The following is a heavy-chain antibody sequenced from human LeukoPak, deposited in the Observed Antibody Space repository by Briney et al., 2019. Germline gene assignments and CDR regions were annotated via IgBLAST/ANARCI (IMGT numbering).Heavy chain of an antibody. V-gene: IGHV1-2*02. D-gene: IGHD2-15*01. CDR3: ARQTGLVVVAATGAFDI. Sequence: ASVKVSCKASGYTFTGYYMHWVRHAPGQGLEWMGWINPNSGGTNYAQKFQGRVTMTRDTSISTAYMELSRLRSDDTAVYYCARQTGLVVVAATGAFDIWGQGTMVTVSS. J-gene: IGHJ3*02. CDR2: INPNSGGT. CDR1: GYTFTGYY.